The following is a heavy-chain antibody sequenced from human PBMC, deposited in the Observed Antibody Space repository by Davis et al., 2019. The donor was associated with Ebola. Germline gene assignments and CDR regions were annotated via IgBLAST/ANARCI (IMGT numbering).Heavy chain of an antibody. D-gene: IGHD3-10*01. CDR1: SYSISSGFY. V-gene: IGHV4-38-2*02. Sequence: PSETLSLTCTVSSYSISSGFYWGWIRQPPGKGLEWIGSIYHSGTTYYNASLKSRVTISVDTSKNQFSLKLTSVTAADTAMYYCSERGSSVWGQGTLVTVSS. CDR2: IYHSGTT. J-gene: IGHJ4*02. CDR3: SERGSSV.